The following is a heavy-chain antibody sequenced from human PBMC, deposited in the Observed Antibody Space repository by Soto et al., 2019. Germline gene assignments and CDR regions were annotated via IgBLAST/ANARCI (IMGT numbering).Heavy chain of an antibody. Sequence: NPTDALSGKCVVSGGSISRNRNYSDWIGQPPGKGLEWIGSIYYSGSTYYNPSLKSRVTISVDTSKNQFSLKLSSVTAADTAVYYCARPIGIQLWSFDYWGQGTLVTVSS. CDR1: GGSISRNRNY. CDR3: ARPIGIQLWSFDY. V-gene: IGHV4-39*01. CDR2: IYYSGST. J-gene: IGHJ4*02. D-gene: IGHD5-18*01.